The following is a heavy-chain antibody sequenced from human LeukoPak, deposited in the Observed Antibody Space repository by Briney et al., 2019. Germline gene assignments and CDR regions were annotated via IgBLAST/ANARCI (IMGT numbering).Heavy chain of an antibody. CDR2: IYHSGST. CDR1: GYSISSGYY. CDR3: AKGEAAGTDY. V-gene: IGHV4-38-2*02. D-gene: IGHD6-13*01. J-gene: IGHJ4*02. Sequence: SETLSLTCTVSGYSISSGYYWGWIRQPPGKGLEWIGSIYHSGSTYYNPSLKSRVTISVDTSKNQFSLKLSSVTAADTAVYYCAKGEAAGTDYWGQGTLVTVSS.